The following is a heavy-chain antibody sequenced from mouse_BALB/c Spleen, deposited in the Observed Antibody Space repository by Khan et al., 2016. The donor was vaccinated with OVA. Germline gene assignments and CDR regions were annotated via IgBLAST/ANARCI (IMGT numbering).Heavy chain of an antibody. Sequence: DVKLVESGGDLVKPGGSLKLSCAASGFTFSSYSMSWVRQTPDKRLEWVACISSGGDYTYYPDIVKGRFTISRDNAKNTLYLQMSSLKSEDTAMYYCASHLTGSFAYWGQGTLVTVSA. CDR3: ASHLTGSFAY. CDR2: ISSGGDYT. CDR1: GFTFSSYS. V-gene: IGHV5-6*02. D-gene: IGHD4-1*01. J-gene: IGHJ3*01.